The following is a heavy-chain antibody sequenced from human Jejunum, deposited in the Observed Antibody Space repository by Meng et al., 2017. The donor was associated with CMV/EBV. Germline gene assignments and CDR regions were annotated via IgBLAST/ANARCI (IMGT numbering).Heavy chain of an antibody. CDR3: AREGTNSYYLGY. V-gene: IGHV4-30-4*01. CDR1: GDSISSGDSY. CDR2: IYESGST. Sequence: VSGDSISSGDSYWSWIRQPPGKGLEWIGYIYESGSTSYNPSLESRVTISVDTSKNQFSLKVMSVTAADTAVYYCAREGTNSYYLGYWGQGTLVTVSS. D-gene: IGHD1-14*01. J-gene: IGHJ4*02.